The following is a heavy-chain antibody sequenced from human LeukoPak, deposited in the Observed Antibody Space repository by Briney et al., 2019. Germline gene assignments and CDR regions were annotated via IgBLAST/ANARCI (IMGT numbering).Heavy chain of an antibody. CDR2: IKQDGSEK. V-gene: IGHV3-7*01. Sequence: SGGSLRLSCAASGFTFSSYWMSWVRQAPGKGLEWVANIKQDGSEKYYVDSVKGRFTISRDNAKNSLYLQMNSLRAEDTAVYYCARAQAIGAVITNFDYWGQGTLVTVSS. J-gene: IGHJ4*02. CDR3: ARAQAIGAVITNFDY. CDR1: GFTFSSYW. D-gene: IGHD3-16*01.